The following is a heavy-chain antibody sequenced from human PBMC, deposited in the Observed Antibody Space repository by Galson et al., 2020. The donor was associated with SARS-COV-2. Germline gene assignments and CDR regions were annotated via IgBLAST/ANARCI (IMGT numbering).Heavy chain of an antibody. Sequence: EGSLRLSCAASGFTFSSYGMHWVRPAPGNGLEWETVIWYAGSNTYYADSVKGRFTISRDNSKNTLYLQMNSLRAEDTAVYYCASQMVITGYFDYWCQGTLVTVSS. V-gene: IGHV3-33*01. CDR2: IWYAGSNT. D-gene: IGHD3-22*01. CDR1: GFTFSSYG. CDR3: ASQMVITGYFDY. J-gene: IGHJ4*02.